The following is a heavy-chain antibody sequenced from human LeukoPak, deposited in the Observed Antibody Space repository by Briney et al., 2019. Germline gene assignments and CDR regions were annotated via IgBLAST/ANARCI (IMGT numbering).Heavy chain of an antibody. J-gene: IGHJ4*02. V-gene: IGHV4-34*01. CDR1: GGSLSGYY. CDR3: ARAGRGTSSRALDY. CDR2: INDSGST. D-gene: IGHD1-1*01. Sequence: SETLSLTCAVYGGSLSGYYWNWIRQPPGKGLEWIGDINDSGSTNSSPSLKSRVVISLDTSKSQLSLKLSPVTAADTATYFCARAGRGTSSRALDYWGQGTLVTVSS.